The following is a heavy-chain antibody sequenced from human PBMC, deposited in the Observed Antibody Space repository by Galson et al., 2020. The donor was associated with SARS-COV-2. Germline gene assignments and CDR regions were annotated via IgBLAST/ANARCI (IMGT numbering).Heavy chain of an antibody. V-gene: IGHV1-24*01. CDR3: ATALAIVVVPAANQPSRNYYYWMDV. CDR2: FDPEDGET. CDR1: GYTLTELS. Sequence: SVTVSCTVSGYTLTELSMHWVRQAPGKGLEWMGGFDPEDGETIYTQKFQARVTMTEDTSPETAYMELSSLIYEHTAVYYCATALAIVVVPAANQPSRNYYYWMDVWGQGTTVTVSS. J-gene: IGHJ6*02. D-gene: IGHD2-2*01.